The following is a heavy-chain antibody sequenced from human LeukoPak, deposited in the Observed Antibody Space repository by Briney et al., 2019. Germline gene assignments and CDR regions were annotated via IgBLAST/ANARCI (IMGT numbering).Heavy chain of an antibody. V-gene: IGHV3-21*01. CDR1: GFTFSSYA. CDR2: ISRGSDHI. J-gene: IGHJ4*02. CDR3: ARPYDTRGYFPDY. D-gene: IGHD3-22*01. Sequence: GGSLRLSCAASGFTFSSYAMNWVRQAPGKGLEWVSSISRGSDHIFYADSMEGRFTISRDNAKNSLYLQMNSLGAEDTAVYYCARPYDTRGYFPDYWGQGTLVTVSS.